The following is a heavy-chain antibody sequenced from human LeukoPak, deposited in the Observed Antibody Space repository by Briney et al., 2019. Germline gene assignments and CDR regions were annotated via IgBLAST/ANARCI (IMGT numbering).Heavy chain of an antibody. J-gene: IGHJ3*02. Sequence: PSETLSLTCSVSGGSISSITYYWAWIRQPPGKVLQWIGSLHYNENTYYNPSLNSRVTISVDPSKNQFSLRLSSVTAADTAVYYCARPTIGDAFDIWGPGTVVTVSS. CDR1: GGSISSITYY. V-gene: IGHV4-39*01. CDR2: LHYNENT. D-gene: IGHD3-16*01. CDR3: ARPTIGDAFDI.